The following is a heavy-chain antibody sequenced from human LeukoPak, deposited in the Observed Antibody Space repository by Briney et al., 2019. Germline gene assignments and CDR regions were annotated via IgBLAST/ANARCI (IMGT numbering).Heavy chain of an antibody. V-gene: IGHV3-15*01. J-gene: IGHJ4*02. CDR3: TTLTMIREHVDY. CDR1: EFTFSKAW. D-gene: IGHD3-10*01. Sequence: GGSLRLSCTASEFTFSKAWMSWVRQAAGKGLEWVGRIKSKTDGGTTDYAAPVKGRFTISRDDSKSTLYLQMNSLKTEDTAVYYCTTLTMIREHVDYWGQGTLVTVSS. CDR2: IKSKTDGGTT.